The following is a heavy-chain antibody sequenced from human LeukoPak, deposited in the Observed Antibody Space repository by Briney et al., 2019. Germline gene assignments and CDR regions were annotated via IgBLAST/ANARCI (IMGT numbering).Heavy chain of an antibody. CDR3: ARRGLAVAGRRSVYYFDY. CDR2: VNPNSGGT. Sequence: GASVKVSCKASGYTFTGYYMHWVRQAPGQGLEWMGWVNPNSGGTNYAQKFQGRVTMTRDTSISTAYMELSRLRSDDTAVYYCARRGLAVAGRRSVYYFDYWGQGTLVTVSS. J-gene: IGHJ4*02. D-gene: IGHD6-19*01. CDR1: GYTFTGYY. V-gene: IGHV1-2*02.